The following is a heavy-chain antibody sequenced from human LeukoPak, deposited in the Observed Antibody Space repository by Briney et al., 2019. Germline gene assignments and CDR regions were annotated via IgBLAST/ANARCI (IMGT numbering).Heavy chain of an antibody. Sequence: SETLSLTCGVWGGSLKAYYGMGMRQSRGKGLECIAEIKHRGDTNYSPSGKRRVSISVDTSKNQFSLKVTSLPAAATAVYYCARGPTISATGYSDYWGQGTLVTVSS. CDR2: IKHRGDT. J-gene: IGHJ4*03. CDR3: ARGPTISATGYSDY. CDR1: GGSLKAYY. V-gene: IGHV4-34*01. D-gene: IGHD1-1*01.